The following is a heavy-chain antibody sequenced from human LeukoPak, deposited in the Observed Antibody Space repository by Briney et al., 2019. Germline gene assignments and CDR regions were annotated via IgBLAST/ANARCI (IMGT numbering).Heavy chain of an antibody. CDR2: ISSSGSTI. CDR3: ARGIVVVTANPYFDY. V-gene: IGHV3-48*03. J-gene: IGHJ4*02. D-gene: IGHD2-21*02. CDR1: GFTSSSYE. Sequence: HPGGSLRLSCAASGFTSSSYEMDWVRQAPGKGLEWVSYISSSGSTIYYADSVKGRFTISRDNAKNSLYLQMNSLRAEDTAVYYCARGIVVVTANPYFDYWGQGTLVTVSS.